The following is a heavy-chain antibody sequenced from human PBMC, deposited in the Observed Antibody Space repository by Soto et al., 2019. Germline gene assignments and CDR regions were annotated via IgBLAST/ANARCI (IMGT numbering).Heavy chain of an antibody. CDR3: ARDNSVTSAYYDFWSGLHPMDV. D-gene: IGHD3-3*01. J-gene: IGHJ6*03. CDR1: GYTFTSYG. V-gene: IGHV1-18*01. CDR2: ISAYNGNT. Sequence: ASVKVSCKASGYTFTSYGISWVRQAPGQGLEWMGWISAYNGNTNYAQKLQGRVTMTTDTSTSTAYMELRSLRSEDTAVYYCARDNSVTSAYYDFWSGLHPMDVWGKGTTVTVSS.